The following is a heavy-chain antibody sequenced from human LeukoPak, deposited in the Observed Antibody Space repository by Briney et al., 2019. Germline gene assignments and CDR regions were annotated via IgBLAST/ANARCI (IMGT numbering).Heavy chain of an antibody. V-gene: IGHV3-21*01. CDR1: GFTFSSYS. D-gene: IGHD6-13*01. CDR3: ARSIAAAGTAFDY. J-gene: IGHJ4*02. CDR2: ISSSSSYI. Sequence: GGSLRLSCAASGFTFSSYSMNWVRQAPGKGLEWVSSISSSSSYIYYADSVKGRFTISRDNAKNSLYLQMNSLRAEDTAVYYCARSIAAAGTAFDYWGQGTLVTVPS.